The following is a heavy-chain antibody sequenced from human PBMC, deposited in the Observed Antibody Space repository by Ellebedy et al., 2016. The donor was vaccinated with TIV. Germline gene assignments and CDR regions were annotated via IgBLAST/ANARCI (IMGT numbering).Heavy chain of an antibody. V-gene: IGHV3-66*01. J-gene: IGHJ3*02. D-gene: IGHD3-10*01. CDR2: IAIDSTT. CDR1: ELTVTSNF. CDR3: ARETYNDVDLKLWGIFDI. Sequence: GGPLRLSCAASELTVTSNFMSWVRQAPGKGLAWVSTIAIDSTTYYADSVKGRFTISRDNSKNTLDIQMSSLRAEDTAVYYCARETYNDVDLKLWGIFDIWGQGTMVTVSS.